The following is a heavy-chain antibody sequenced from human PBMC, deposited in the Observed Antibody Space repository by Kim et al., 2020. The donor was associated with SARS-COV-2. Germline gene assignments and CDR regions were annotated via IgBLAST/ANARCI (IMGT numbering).Heavy chain of an antibody. Sequence: PSPKSRVTISVDTSKNQFSLKLSSVTAADTAVYYCARDNAAADDFDIWGQGTMVTVSS. V-gene: IGHV4-59*01. J-gene: IGHJ3*02. CDR3: ARDNAAADDFDI. D-gene: IGHD6-13*01.